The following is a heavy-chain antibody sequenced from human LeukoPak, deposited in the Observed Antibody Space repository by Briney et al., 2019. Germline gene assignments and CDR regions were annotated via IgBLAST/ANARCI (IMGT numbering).Heavy chain of an antibody. Sequence: KPSETLSLTCTVSGGSISSYYWSWIRQPPGKGLEWIGYIYYSGSTNYNPSLKSRVTISLDRSKNQFSLKLSSVTAADPAVYYCARGNDYYDRSGAEYFQHWGQGTLVTVSS. CDR3: ARGNDYYDRSGAEYFQH. D-gene: IGHD3-22*01. CDR2: IYYSGST. V-gene: IGHV4-59*01. CDR1: GGSISSYY. J-gene: IGHJ1*01.